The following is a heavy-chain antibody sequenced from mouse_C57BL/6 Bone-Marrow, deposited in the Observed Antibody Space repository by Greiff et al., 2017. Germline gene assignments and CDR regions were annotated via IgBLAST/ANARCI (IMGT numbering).Heavy chain of an antibody. D-gene: IGHD1-1*01. Sequence: VQLQQPGAELVKPGASVKLSCKASGYTFTSYWMQWVKQRPGQGLEWIGEIDPSDSYPNYNQKFKGKATLTVATSSSTAYMQLSSLTSEDSAVYNCARDYGSSVDYWGEGTTLTGSS. CDR3: ARDYGSSVDY. CDR1: GYTFTSYW. J-gene: IGHJ2*01. V-gene: IGHV1-50*01. CDR2: IDPSDSYP.